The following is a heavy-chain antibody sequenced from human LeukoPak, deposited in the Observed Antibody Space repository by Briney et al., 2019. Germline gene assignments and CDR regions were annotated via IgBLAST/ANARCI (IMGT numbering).Heavy chain of an antibody. CDR2: INPNSGGT. CDR1: GYTFTGYY. D-gene: IGHD3/OR15-3a*01. Sequence: ASVKVSCKASGYTFTGYYMHWVRQAPGQGLEWMGWINPNSGGTNYAQKFQGRVTMTRDTSISTAYMELSRLRSDDTAVYYCARARRPGLGTTDSDAFDIWGQGTMVTVSS. CDR3: ARARRPGLGTTDSDAFDI. J-gene: IGHJ3*02. V-gene: IGHV1-2*02.